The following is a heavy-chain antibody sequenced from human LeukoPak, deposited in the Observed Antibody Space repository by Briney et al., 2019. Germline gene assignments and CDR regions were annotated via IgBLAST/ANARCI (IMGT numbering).Heavy chain of an antibody. CDR2: ISWNSGSI. J-gene: IGHJ4*02. CDR3: AREPFTYSGKTPFDY. D-gene: IGHD5-12*01. CDR1: GFTFDDYA. Sequence: PGGSLRLSCAASGFTFDDYAMHWVRQAPGKGLEWVSGISWNSGSIGYADSVKGRFTISRDNAKNSLYLQMNSLRADDTAVYYCAREPFTYSGKTPFDYWGQGTLVTVSS. V-gene: IGHV3-9*01.